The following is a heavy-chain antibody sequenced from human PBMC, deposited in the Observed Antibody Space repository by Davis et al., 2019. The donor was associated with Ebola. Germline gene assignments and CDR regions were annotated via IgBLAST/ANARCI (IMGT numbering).Heavy chain of an antibody. CDR2: IYHSGST. V-gene: IGHV4-4*02. Sequence: SETLSLTCAVSGGSISSSNWWSWVRQPPGKGLEWIGEIYHSGSTNYNPSLKSRVTISVDTSKNQFSLKLSSVTAADTAVYYCASLHIVVVTVWGKGTTVTVSS. D-gene: IGHD2-21*02. CDR1: GGSISSSNW. CDR3: ASLHIVVVTV. J-gene: IGHJ6*04.